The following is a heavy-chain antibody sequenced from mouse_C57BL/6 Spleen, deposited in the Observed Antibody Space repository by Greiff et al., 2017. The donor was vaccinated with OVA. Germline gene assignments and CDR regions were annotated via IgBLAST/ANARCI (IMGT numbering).Heavy chain of an antibody. CDR1: GYAFSSYW. CDR3: ARGANWDEGYFDY. J-gene: IGHJ2*01. Sequence: QVQLQQSGAELVKPGASVKISCKASGYAFSSYWMNWVKQRPGKGLEWIGQIYPGDGDTNYNGKFKGKATLTADKSSSTAYMQLSSLTSEDSAVYFCARGANWDEGYFDYWGQGTTLTVSS. V-gene: IGHV1-80*01. CDR2: IYPGDGDT. D-gene: IGHD4-1*01.